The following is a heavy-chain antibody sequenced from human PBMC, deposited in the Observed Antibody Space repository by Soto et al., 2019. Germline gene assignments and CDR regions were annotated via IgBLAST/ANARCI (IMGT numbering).Heavy chain of an antibody. CDR2: IYSGGST. D-gene: IGHD3-10*01. V-gene: IGHV3-66*01. CDR1: GFTVSSNY. CDR3: AGVGGVLLFGGLCGILGAFDI. Sequence: EVQLVESGGGLVQPGGSLRLSCAASGFTVSSNYMSWVRQAPGKGLEWVSVIYSGGSTYYADSVKGRFTISRDNSKNTLYLQMNRLSAEDTAVYYCAGVGGVLLFGGLCGILGAFDIWGQGKMGTVSS. J-gene: IGHJ3*02.